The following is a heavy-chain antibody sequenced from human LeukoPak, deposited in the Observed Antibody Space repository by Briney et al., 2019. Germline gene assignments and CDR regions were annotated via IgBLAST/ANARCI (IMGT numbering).Heavy chain of an antibody. D-gene: IGHD2-21*01. CDR3: ARIGEGGDPHFDY. V-gene: IGHV3-7*01. CDR2: IKQDGSEK. J-gene: IGHJ4*02. Sequence: GGSLRLSCAASGFTFSSYWMSWVRQAPGKGLEWVANIKQDGSEKYYVDSVKGRFTISRDNAKNSLYLQMNSLRAEDTAVYYCARIGEGGDPHFDYWGQGTLVTVSS. CDR1: GFTFSSYW.